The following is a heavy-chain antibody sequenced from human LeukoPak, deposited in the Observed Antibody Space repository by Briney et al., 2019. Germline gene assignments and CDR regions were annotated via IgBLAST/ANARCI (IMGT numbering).Heavy chain of an antibody. CDR2: INPNSGGT. Sequence: ASVKVSCKASGYTFTGYYMHWVRQAPGQGLQWMGWINPNSGGTNYAQNFQGRVTMTRDTSITTAYMELSRLTSDDTAVYYCAKSVDTTMVEDYWGQGTLVTVSS. D-gene: IGHD5-18*01. CDR1: GYTFTGYY. CDR3: AKSVDTTMVEDY. V-gene: IGHV1-2*02. J-gene: IGHJ4*02.